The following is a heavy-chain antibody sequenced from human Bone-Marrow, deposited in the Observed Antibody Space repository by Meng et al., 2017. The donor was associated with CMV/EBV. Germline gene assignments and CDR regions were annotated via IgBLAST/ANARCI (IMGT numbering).Heavy chain of an antibody. V-gene: IGHV3-11*04. D-gene: IGHD3-3*02. CDR3: VRGISYYFDY. CDR1: GFTFSDYY. Sequence: GESLKISCAASGFTFSDYYMSWIRQAPGKGLEWVSYTSSSGSTIYYADSVKGRFTISRDNAKNSLYLQMNSLSAEDTAVYYCVRGISYYFDYWGQGALVTVSS. J-gene: IGHJ4*02. CDR2: TSSSGSTI.